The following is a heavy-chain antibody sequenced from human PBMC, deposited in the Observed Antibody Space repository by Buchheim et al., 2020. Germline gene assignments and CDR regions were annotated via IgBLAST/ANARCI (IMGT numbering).Heavy chain of an antibody. Sequence: EVQLVQSGAEVKRPGESLKISCQGSGYSFTGAYIAWVRQMPGKGLEWMGNIYPGDSYTAYNPSFQGQVTMSVDKSIRTAYLQWYSLKALDSAVYYCARRVRDSSGYNFDFWGQGTL. J-gene: IGHJ4*02. D-gene: IGHD5-18*01. CDR2: IYPGDSYT. CDR3: ARRVRDSSGYNFDF. V-gene: IGHV5-51*01. CDR1: GYSFTGAY.